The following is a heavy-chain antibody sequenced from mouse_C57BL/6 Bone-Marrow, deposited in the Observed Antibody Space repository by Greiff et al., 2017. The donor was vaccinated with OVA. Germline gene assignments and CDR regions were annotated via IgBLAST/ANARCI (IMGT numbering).Heavy chain of an antibody. Sequence: QVQLQQSGAELMKPGASVKLSCKATGYTFTGYWIEWVKQRPGHGLEWIGEILPGSGSTNYNEKFKGKATFTADTSSNTAYMQLSSLTTEDSAIYYCARSPHYYGSSLYWYFDVWGTGTTVTVSS. J-gene: IGHJ1*03. CDR3: ARSPHYYGSSLYWYFDV. CDR1: GYTFTGYW. V-gene: IGHV1-9*01. CDR2: ILPGSGST. D-gene: IGHD1-1*01.